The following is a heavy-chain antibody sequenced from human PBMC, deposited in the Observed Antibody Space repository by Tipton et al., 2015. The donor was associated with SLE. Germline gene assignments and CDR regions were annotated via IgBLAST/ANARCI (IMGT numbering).Heavy chain of an antibody. J-gene: IGHJ4*02. CDR1: GYSFTSYW. V-gene: IGHV5-10-1*04. Sequence: QSGAEVKKPGESLRISCKGSGYSFTSYWISWVRQMPGKGLEWMGRIDPSDSYTNYSPSFQGQVTISADKSISTAYLQWSSLKASDTAMYYCARSNWAYYYDSSGYPDYWGQGTLVTVSS. CDR3: ARSNWAYYYDSSGYPDY. D-gene: IGHD3-22*01. CDR2: IDPSDSYT.